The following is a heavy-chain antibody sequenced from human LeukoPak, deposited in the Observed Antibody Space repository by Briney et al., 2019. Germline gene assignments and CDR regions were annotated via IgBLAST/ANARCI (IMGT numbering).Heavy chain of an antibody. CDR1: GFTFSSHG. J-gene: IGHJ4*02. D-gene: IGHD5-18*01. V-gene: IGHV3-30*18. Sequence: GGSLRLSCAASGFTFSSHGMHWVRQAPGKGLEWVAVISYDGSNKYYADSVKGRFTISRDNSKNTLYLQMNSLRAEDTAVYYCAKDQGRDTAMVGTNTNQDYWGQGTLVTVSS. CDR3: AKDQGRDTAMVGTNTNQDY. CDR2: ISYDGSNK.